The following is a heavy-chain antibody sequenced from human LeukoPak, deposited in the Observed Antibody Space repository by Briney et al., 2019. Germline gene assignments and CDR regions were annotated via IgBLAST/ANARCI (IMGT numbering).Heavy chain of an antibody. J-gene: IGHJ3*01. D-gene: IGHD4/OR15-4a*01. CDR1: GYSFSTYG. Sequence: GASVKVSCKTSGYSFSTYGISWVRQAPGQGLEWMGWISAYNGNTNYAQKFQGRVTMTTDTSTSTAHLEMRSLRPDDTAVYYCARETIEAFDVWGQGTMVTASS. CDR3: ARETIEAFDV. CDR2: ISAYNGNT. V-gene: IGHV1-18*01.